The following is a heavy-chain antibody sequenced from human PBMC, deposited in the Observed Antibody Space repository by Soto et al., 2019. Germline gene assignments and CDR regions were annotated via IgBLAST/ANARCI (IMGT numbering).Heavy chain of an antibody. CDR1: GFSLTTYGMC. J-gene: IGHJ4*02. CDR2: IEWDDDK. D-gene: IGHD3-22*01. V-gene: IGHV2-70*12. Sequence: SGPTLVNPTQTLTLTCTFSGFSLTTYGMCVSWIRQPPGKALEWLARIEWDDDKYYTTSLKTRLSISKDTSKNQVVLTMTNMDPVDTATYYCAHRGAMIGGGVDYWGQGTLVTVSS. CDR3: AHRGAMIGGGVDY.